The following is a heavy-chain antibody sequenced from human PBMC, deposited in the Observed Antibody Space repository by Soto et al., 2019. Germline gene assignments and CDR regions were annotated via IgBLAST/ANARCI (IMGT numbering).Heavy chain of an antibody. CDR1: GDSVSSNSAA. J-gene: IGHJ3*02. V-gene: IGHV6-1*01. D-gene: IGHD6-19*01. Sequence: SETLSLTCAISGDSVSSNSAAWNWIRQSPSRGLEWLGRAYYRSKWYNDYAVSVKSRITINPDTSKNQFSLQLNSVTPEDTDVYYCARAIAVAGIGAFDIWGQGTMVTVSS. CDR3: ARAIAVAGIGAFDI. CDR2: AYYRSKWYN.